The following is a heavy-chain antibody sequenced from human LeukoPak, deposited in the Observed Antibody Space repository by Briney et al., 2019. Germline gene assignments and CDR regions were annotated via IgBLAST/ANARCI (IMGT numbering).Heavy chain of an antibody. Sequence: SETLSLTCTVSGGSISSYYWSWIRQPPGKGLEWIGYIYYSGSTNYNPSLKSRVTISVDTSKNQFSLKLSSVTAADTAVYYCARWVRVAAAGYSDPDAFDIWGQGTMVTVSS. CDR2: IYYSGST. CDR1: GGSISSYY. J-gene: IGHJ3*02. V-gene: IGHV4-59*08. CDR3: ARWVRVAAAGYSDPDAFDI. D-gene: IGHD6-13*01.